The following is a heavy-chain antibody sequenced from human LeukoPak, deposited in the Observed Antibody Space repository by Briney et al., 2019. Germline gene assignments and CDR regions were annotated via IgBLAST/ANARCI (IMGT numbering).Heavy chain of an antibody. CDR2: ISGNGGST. Sequence: GGSLRLSCAASGFTFSSYAMHWVRQAPGKGLQYVSTISGNGGSTYYANSVKGRFTISRDNSKNTLYLQMGSLRAEDMAVYYCARECYSGYDFDALDIWGQGTMVTVSS. V-gene: IGHV3-64*01. CDR3: ARECYSGYDFDALDI. D-gene: IGHD5-12*01. CDR1: GFTFSSYA. J-gene: IGHJ3*02.